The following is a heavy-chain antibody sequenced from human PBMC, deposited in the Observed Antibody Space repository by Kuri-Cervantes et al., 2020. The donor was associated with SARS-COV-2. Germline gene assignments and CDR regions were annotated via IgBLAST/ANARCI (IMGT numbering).Heavy chain of an antibody. V-gene: IGHV1-69*13. CDR1: GGTFSSYA. J-gene: IGHJ6*02. D-gene: IGHD2-8*01. CDR3: ARPLHCTNGVCSYYYYYGMDV. CDR2: IIPIFGTA. Sequence: LVKVSCKASGGTFSSYAISWVRQAPGQGLEWMGGIIPIFGTANDAQNFQGRVTITADESTSTAYMELSSLRAEDTAVYYCARPLHCTNGVCSYYYYYGMDVWGQGTTVTVSS.